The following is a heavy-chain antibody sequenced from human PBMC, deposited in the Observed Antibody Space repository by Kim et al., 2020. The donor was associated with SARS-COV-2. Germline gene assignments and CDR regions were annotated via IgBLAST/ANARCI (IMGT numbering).Heavy chain of an antibody. CDR2: IYNSGSI. V-gene: IGHV4-30-2*06. CDR1: GGSISSAGYS. CDR3: ARGTSLTVVVPWAFDV. Sequence: SETLSLTCAVSGGSISSAGYSWSWIRQSPGKGLEWIGYIYNSGSIEYNTSLKTRVTISVDRSKNQFSLKVTSVTAADTAMYYCARGTSLTVVVPWAFDVWSEGIMVTVSS. D-gene: IGHD3-22*01. J-gene: IGHJ3*01.